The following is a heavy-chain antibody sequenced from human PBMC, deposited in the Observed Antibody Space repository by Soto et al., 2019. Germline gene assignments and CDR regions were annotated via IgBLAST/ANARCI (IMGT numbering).Heavy chain of an antibody. D-gene: IGHD6-19*01. CDR1: GFTFSSYA. CDR3: ARDDSWLARFSLNYYYYYGMDV. Sequence: GGSLRLSCAASGFTFSSYAMHWVRQAPGKGLEWVAVISYDGSNKYYADSVKGRFTISRDNSKNTLYLQMNSLRAEDTAVYYCARDDSWLARFSLNYYYYYGMDVWGQGTTVTVSS. CDR2: ISYDGSNK. V-gene: IGHV3-30-3*01. J-gene: IGHJ6*02.